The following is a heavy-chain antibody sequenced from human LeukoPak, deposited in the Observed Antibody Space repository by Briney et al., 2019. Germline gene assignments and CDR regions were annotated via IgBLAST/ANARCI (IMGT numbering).Heavy chain of an antibody. CDR2: ISGTGGST. J-gene: IGHJ6*02. Sequence: GGSLRLSCAASGFTFSSYGMHWVRQAAGKGLEWVSAISGTGGSTYYADSVKGRFTISRDNSKNTLYVQMNSLRAEDTAIYYCASNYYGSGSHPPRGVWGQGTTVTVSS. CDR3: ASNYYGSGSHPPRGV. V-gene: IGHV3-23*01. D-gene: IGHD3-10*01. CDR1: GFTFSSYG.